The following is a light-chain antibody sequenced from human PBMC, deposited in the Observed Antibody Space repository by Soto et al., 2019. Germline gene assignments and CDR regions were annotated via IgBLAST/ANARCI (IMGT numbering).Light chain of an antibody. CDR2: WAS. CDR1: QSVLYSSHNKNF. CDR3: QPYYSTPWT. Sequence: DIVMTQSPDSLAVSLGERATINCKSSQSVLYSSHNKNFLAWYQQKPGQPPKLLIYWASTRESGVPDRLRGSGSGTDFALTISSLQAEDVAVYYCQPYYSTPWTFGQWSKVEIK. J-gene: IGKJ1*01. V-gene: IGKV4-1*01.